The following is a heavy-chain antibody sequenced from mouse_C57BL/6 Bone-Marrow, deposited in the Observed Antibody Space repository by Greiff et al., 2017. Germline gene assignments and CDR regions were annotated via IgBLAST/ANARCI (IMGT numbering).Heavy chain of an antibody. D-gene: IGHD2-5*01. V-gene: IGHV1-52*01. J-gene: IGHJ2*01. CDR1: GYTFTSYW. Sequence: VQLQQPGAELVRPGSSVKLSCKASGYTFTSYWMHWVKQRPIQGLEWIGNIDPSDSETHYNQKFKDKATLTVDKSSSTAYMQLISLTSEDSAVYYCARRGSDSNYGDYWGQGTTLTVTS. CDR3: ARRGSDSNYGDY. CDR2: IDPSDSET.